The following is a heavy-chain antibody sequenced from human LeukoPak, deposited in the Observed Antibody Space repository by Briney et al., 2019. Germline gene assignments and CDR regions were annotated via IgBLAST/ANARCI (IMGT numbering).Heavy chain of an antibody. Sequence: GGSLGLSCAASGFTFRSYVIHWVRQAPGKGLEWVAVTSSDLNVKLYADSVKGRFTTSRDNSRSTLYLQMNSLRPEDTAIYYCAREGYYGSGSPPSLYFDYWGQGTLVTVSS. CDR1: GFTFRSYV. J-gene: IGHJ4*02. D-gene: IGHD3-10*01. CDR3: AREGYYGSGSPPSLYFDY. CDR2: TSSDLNVK. V-gene: IGHV3-30-3*01.